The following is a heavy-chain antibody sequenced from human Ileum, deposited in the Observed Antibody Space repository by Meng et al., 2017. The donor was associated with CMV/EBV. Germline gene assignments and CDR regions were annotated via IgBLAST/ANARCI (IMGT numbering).Heavy chain of an antibody. CDR3: ARALFGGGYLGYGMDV. CDR1: GDTFTNYY. V-gene: IGHV1-46*01. D-gene: IGHD3-22*01. Sequence: ASVKVSCKASGDTFTNYYIHWVRQAPGQGLEWMGTINPRGGSTGYAQKFLGRLTMTRDRSTSTVYMEVSSLRSEDTAVYYCARALFGGGYLGYGMDVWGQGTTVTVSS. J-gene: IGHJ6*02. CDR2: INPRGGST.